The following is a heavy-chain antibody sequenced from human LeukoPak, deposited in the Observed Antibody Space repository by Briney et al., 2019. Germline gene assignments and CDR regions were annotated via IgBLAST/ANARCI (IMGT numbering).Heavy chain of an antibody. D-gene: IGHD6-13*01. CDR2: ISGSGGST. Sequence: GGSLRLSCTASGFTFSSYAMSWVRQAPGKGLEWVSAISGSGGSTYYADSVKGRFTISRDNSKNTLYLQVNSLRAEDTAVYFCARMWGSSWSYFDYWGQGTLVTVSS. CDR3: ARMWGSSWSYFDY. J-gene: IGHJ4*02. CDR1: GFTFSSYA. V-gene: IGHV3-23*01.